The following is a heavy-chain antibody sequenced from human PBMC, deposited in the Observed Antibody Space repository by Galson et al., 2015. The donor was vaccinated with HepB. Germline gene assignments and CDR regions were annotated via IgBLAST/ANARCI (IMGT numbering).Heavy chain of an antibody. J-gene: IGHJ5*02. V-gene: IGHV3-23*01. CDR3: AKESVSGTYVPTYADS. CDR1: GFNFRSHV. CDR2: LSGSGAIT. D-gene: IGHD1-26*01. Sequence: SLRLSCAASGFNFRSHVMTWVRQAPGKGLEWVASLSGSGAITYYADSVKGRFIISRDNFKNRLFLQMKRLRVEDTALYYCAKESVSGTYVPTYADSWGQGNLVTVSS.